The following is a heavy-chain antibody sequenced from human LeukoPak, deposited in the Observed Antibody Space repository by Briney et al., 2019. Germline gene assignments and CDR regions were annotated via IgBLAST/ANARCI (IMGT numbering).Heavy chain of an antibody. CDR3: AKDNMVRGVSPYYFDY. Sequence: PGGSLRLSCAASGFTFDDYTMHWVRQAPGKGLERVSLISWDGGSTYYADSVKGRFTISRDNSKNSLYLQMNSLRTEDTALYYCAKDNMVRGVSPYYFDYWGQGTLVTVSS. CDR2: ISWDGGST. D-gene: IGHD3-10*01. J-gene: IGHJ4*02. V-gene: IGHV3-43*01. CDR1: GFTFDDYT.